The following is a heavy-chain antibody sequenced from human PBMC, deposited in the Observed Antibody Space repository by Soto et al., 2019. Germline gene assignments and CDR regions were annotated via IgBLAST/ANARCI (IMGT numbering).Heavy chain of an antibody. D-gene: IGHD5-12*01. V-gene: IGHV4-30-4*01. Sequence: QVQLQESGPGLVKPSQTLSLTCTVSGGSISSGDYYWSWIRQPPGKGLEWIGYIYYSGSTYYNPSLKSPGTISVDPSKNQFSLELKSVTAADTAVEYLARGYRGYDSHFDYWGQGTLVTVSS. CDR2: IYYSGST. CDR1: GGSISSGDYY. J-gene: IGHJ4*02. CDR3: ARGYRGYDSHFDY.